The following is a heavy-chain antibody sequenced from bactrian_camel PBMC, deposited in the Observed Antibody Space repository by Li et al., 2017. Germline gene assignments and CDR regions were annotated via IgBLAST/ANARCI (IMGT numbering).Heavy chain of an antibody. V-gene: IGHV3S40*01. CDR1: GFPFSSYA. Sequence: VQLVESGGGVVQSGESLRLSCATSGFPFSSYAMNWVRRAPGKGLEWVSRITSLSGSTYYADSVKGRFTVSRDNAKNTLYLQLNSLRTEDTAMYYCAKTIGGRWGVYNSWGHGTQVTVS. J-gene: IGHJ4*01. D-gene: IGHD1*01. CDR2: ITSLSGST. CDR3: AKTIGGRWGVYNS.